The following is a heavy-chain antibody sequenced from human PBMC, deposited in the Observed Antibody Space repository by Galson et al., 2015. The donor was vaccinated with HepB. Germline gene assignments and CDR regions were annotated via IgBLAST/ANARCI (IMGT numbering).Heavy chain of an antibody. V-gene: IGHV3-30*04. CDR1: GFTFSSYA. J-gene: IGHJ4*02. CDR2: ISYDGSNK. CDR3: ARDWNYYDSSGYYYGYFDY. Sequence: SLRLSCAASGFTFSSYAMHWVRQAPGKGLEWVAVISYDGSNKYYADSVKGRFTISRDNSKNTLYLQMNSLRAEDTAVYYCARDWNYYDSSGYYYGYFDYWGQGTLVTVSS. D-gene: IGHD3-22*01.